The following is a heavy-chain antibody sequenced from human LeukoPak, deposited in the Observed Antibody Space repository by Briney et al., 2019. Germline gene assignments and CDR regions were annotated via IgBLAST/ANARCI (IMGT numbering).Heavy chain of an antibody. CDR1: GFTVSSNY. J-gene: IGHJ5*02. V-gene: IGHV3-53*01. CDR3: ARSLGLLVFDP. CDR2: IYSGGST. Sequence: GGSLRLSCAASGFTVSSNYMSWVRQAPGKGLEWVSVIYSGGSTYYADSVKGRFTISRDNSKNTLYLQMNSLRAEDTAVYYCARSLGLLVFDPWGQGTLVTVSS. D-gene: IGHD1-26*01.